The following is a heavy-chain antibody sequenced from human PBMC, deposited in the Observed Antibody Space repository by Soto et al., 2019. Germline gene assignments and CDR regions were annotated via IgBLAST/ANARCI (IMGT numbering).Heavy chain of an antibody. Sequence: SETLSLTCTVSGGSISSYYWSWIRQPPGKGLEWIGYIYYSGSTNYNPSIKSRVTISVDTSKNQFSLKLSSVTAADTAVYYCARHYGYYSYYMDVWTKGTTVTVSS. V-gene: IGHV4-59*01. CDR2: IYYSGST. CDR1: GGSISSYY. D-gene: IGHD3-16*01. CDR3: ARHYGYYSYYMDV. J-gene: IGHJ6*03.